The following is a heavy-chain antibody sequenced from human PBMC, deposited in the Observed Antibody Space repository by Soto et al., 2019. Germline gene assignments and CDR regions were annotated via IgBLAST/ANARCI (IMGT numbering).Heavy chain of an antibody. CDR3: AKARSSGWCWFDY. CDR2: ISGSGGST. J-gene: IGHJ4*02. Sequence: EAQLLESGGGLVQPGGSLRLSCAASGFTFSSYAMSWVRQAPGKGLEWVSAISGSGGSTYYADSVKGRFTISRDNSKNTVYLQMNSLRAEDTAVYYCAKARSSGWCWFDYWGQGALVTVS. CDR1: GFTFSSYA. D-gene: IGHD6-19*01. V-gene: IGHV3-23*01.